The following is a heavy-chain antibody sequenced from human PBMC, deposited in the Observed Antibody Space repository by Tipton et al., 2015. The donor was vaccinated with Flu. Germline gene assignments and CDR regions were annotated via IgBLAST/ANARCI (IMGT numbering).Heavy chain of an antibody. CDR1: GLTFSNYA. Sequence: QLVQSGGGLVQPGGSLRLSCAASGLTFSNYAMSWVRQAPGKGLEWVSSISSSSNYIYYADSVKGRFTVSRDNAKNSLYLQMNSLSAEDTAVYYCARIPQNWGRYFDYWGQGTLVTVSS. CDR2: ISSSSNYI. J-gene: IGHJ4*02. V-gene: IGHV3-21*01. D-gene: IGHD7-27*01. CDR3: ARIPQNWGRYFDY.